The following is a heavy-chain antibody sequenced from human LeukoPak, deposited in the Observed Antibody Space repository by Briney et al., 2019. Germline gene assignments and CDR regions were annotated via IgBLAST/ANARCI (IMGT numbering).Heavy chain of an antibody. CDR2: IYPGDSDT. CDR1: GYSFTSYW. V-gene: IGHV5-51*01. D-gene: IGHD1-26*01. CDR3: ARQERYSGSYSPQYYFDY. Sequence: GESLKISCKGSGYSFTSYWTGWVRQMPGKGLEWMGIIYPGDSDTRYSPSFQGQVTISADKSISTAYLQWSSLKASDTAMYYCARQERYSGSYSPQYYFDYWGQGTLVTVSS. J-gene: IGHJ4*02.